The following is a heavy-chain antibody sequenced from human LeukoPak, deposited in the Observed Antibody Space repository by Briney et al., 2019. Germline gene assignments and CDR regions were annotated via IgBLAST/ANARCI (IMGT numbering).Heavy chain of an antibody. D-gene: IGHD6-6*01. CDR2: INSDGSST. J-gene: IGHJ6*03. CDR3: ARDGIAARPTYYYYYMDV. CDR1: GFTFSSYW. Sequence: GGSLRLSCAASGFTFSSYWMHWVRQAPGKGLVWVSRINSDGSSTSYADSVKGRFTISRDNAKNSLYLLMNSLRAEDTAVYYCARDGIAARPTYYYYYMDVWGKGTTVTVSS. V-gene: IGHV3-74*01.